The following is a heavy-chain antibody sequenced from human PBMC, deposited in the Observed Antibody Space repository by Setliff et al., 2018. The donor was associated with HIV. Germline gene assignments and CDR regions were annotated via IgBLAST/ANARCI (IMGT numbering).Heavy chain of an antibody. CDR1: GYSISSGYF. J-gene: IGHJ4*02. CDR2: LYHSGTN. V-gene: IGHV4-38-2*01. Sequence: SETLSLTCAVSGYSISSGYFWGWIRQPPGKGLEWIGSLYHSGTNFYNPSLKSRVTISLDASTNRFSLKLNSVTAADTATYYCARQVGSQYSYWAYYFDSWGQGALVTVSS. CDR3: ARQVGSQYSYWAYYFDS. D-gene: IGHD5-18*01.